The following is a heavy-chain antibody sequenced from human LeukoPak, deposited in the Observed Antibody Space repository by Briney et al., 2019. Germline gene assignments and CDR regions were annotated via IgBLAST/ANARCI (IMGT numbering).Heavy chain of an antibody. J-gene: IGHJ4*02. V-gene: IGHV4-34*01. D-gene: IGHD1-1*01. CDR2: INHSGST. Sequence: PSETLSLTCAVYGGSFSGYYWSWIRQPPGKGLEWIGEINHSGSTNYNPFLKSRVTISVDTSKNQFSLKLSSVTAADTAVYYCARGRNRYNWNDGGGDYWGQGTLVTVSS. CDR1: GGSFSGYY. CDR3: ARGRNRYNWNDGGGDY.